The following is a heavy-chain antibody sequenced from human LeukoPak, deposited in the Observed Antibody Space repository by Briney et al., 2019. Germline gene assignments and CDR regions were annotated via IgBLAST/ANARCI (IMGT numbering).Heavy chain of an antibody. D-gene: IGHD3-10*01. CDR2: INHSGST. CDR1: GGSFSGYY. CDR3: ARGYGLYGSGNLGY. J-gene: IGHJ4*02. Sequence: SETLSLTCAVYGGSFSGYYWSWIRQPPGKGLEWIGEINHSGSTNYNPSLKSRVTISVDTSKNQFSLKLSSVTAADTAVYYCARGYGLYGSGNLGYWGQGTLVTVSS. V-gene: IGHV4-34*01.